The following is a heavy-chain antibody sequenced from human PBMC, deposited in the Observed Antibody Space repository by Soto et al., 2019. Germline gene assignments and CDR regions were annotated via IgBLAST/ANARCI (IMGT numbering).Heavy chain of an antibody. V-gene: IGHV4-31*03. CDR3: ARGDWPTQMDV. CDR2: IYFSEST. Sequence: QVQLQESGPGLVKPSQTLSLTCTVSGGSISGGTYYWSWIRQPPGQGLEWIGYIYFSESTYYNPSLKSRVIISVDTSKNQFSLRLSSVTAADTAVYYCARGDWPTQMDVWGQGTTVTVSS. D-gene: IGHD2-21*01. CDR1: GGSISGGTYY. J-gene: IGHJ6*02.